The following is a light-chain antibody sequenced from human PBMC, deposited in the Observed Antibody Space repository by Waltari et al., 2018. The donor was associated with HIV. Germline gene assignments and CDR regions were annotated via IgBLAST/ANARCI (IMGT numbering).Light chain of an antibody. CDR2: DVS. V-gene: IGLV2-11*01. CDR3: CSYAGSYTWV. CDR1: SSDVGAYDY. J-gene: IGLJ3*02. Sequence: QSALTQPRSVSGSPGQSVTISCTGTSSDVGAYDYVSWYQQHPGKAPKLMIYDVSQRPSGVPDRFSGSKSGNTASLTISGLQAEDEADYYGCSYAGSYTWVFGGGTKLTVL.